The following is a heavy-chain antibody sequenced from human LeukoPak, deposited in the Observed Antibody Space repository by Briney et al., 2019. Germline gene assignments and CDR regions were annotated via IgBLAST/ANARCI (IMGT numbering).Heavy chain of an antibody. Sequence: GGSLRLSCAASGFTFSSYAMHWVRQAPGKGLEYVSAISSNGGSTYYANSVKGRFTISRDSSKNTLYLQMGSLRAEDMAVYYCARGGYYYDGDYWGQGTLVTVSS. CDR2: ISSNGGST. D-gene: IGHD3-22*01. CDR3: ARGGYYYDGDY. CDR1: GFTFSSYA. J-gene: IGHJ4*02. V-gene: IGHV3-64*01.